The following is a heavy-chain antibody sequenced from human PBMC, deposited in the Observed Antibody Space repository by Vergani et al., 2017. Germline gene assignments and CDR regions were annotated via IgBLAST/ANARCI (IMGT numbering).Heavy chain of an antibody. J-gene: IGHJ4*02. D-gene: IGHD3-10*01. CDR1: GYTFTSYY. V-gene: IGHV1-46*01. Sequence: QVQPVQSGAEVKKPGASVKVSCKASGYTFTSYYMHWVRQAPGQGLEWMGIINPSGGSTSYAQKFQGRVTMTRDTSTSTVYMELSSLRSEDTAVYYCASSYGSGRFLGYWGQGTLVTVSS. CDR2: INPSGGST. CDR3: ASSYGSGRFLGY.